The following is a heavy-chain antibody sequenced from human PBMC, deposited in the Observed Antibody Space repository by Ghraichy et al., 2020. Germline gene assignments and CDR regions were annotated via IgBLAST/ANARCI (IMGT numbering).Heavy chain of an antibody. CDR1: GGSVSTSS. V-gene: IGHV4-59*02. Sequence: SETLSLACTVSGGSVSTSSWSWFRQPPRKGLEWVGYIYNSVNTNNNPSLKSRVTISVDTSKNQFSLRLSSVTAADTAMYYCTRFARNPDSWGQGILVTVSS. CDR2: IYNSVNT. D-gene: IGHD1-14*01. CDR3: TRFARNPDS. J-gene: IGHJ5*01.